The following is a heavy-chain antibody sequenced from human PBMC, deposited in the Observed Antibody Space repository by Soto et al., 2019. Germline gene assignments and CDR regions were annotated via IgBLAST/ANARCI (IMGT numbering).Heavy chain of an antibody. CDR2: ISYDGSNK. CDR3: AKDYGDSALDY. J-gene: IGHJ4*02. D-gene: IGHD4-17*01. CDR1: GFTFSSYG. V-gene: IGHV3-30*18. Sequence: QVQLVESGGGVVQPGRSLRLSCAASGFTFSSYGMHWVRQAPGKGLEWVAVISYDGSNKYYADSEKGRFTISRDNSKNTQHVQMNSLRAEDTAVYYCAKDYGDSALDYWGQGTLVTVS.